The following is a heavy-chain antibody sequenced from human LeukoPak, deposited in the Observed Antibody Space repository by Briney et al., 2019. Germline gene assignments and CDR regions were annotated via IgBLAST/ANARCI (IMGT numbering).Heavy chain of an antibody. CDR3: ARLYIGGYSRSTNYNWFDP. CDR1: GYSFTSGHY. D-gene: IGHD6-13*01. Sequence: SETLSLTCSVSGYSFTSGHYWGWIRQPPGKGLEWIANIYHTGSAHYNPSLKSRVTISVDTSKNQFSLNLTSVTAADTAVYYCARLYIGGYSRSTNYNWFDPWGQGTLVTVSS. J-gene: IGHJ5*02. V-gene: IGHV4-38-2*01. CDR2: IYHTGSA.